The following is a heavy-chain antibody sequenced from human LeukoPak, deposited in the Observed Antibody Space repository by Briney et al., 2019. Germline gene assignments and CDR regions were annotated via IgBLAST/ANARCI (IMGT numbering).Heavy chain of an antibody. CDR3: ARKSASGNYPLDY. J-gene: IGHJ4*02. CDR2: ISGSGVIT. Sequence: SGGSLRLSCAASGFTFSSYSMNWVRQAPGKGLEWVSGISGSGVITYYADSVKGRFTISRDNAKNTVFLQMSSLRAEDTALYYCARKSASGNYPLDYWGQGTLVTVSS. V-gene: IGHV3-23*01. CDR1: GFTFSSYS. D-gene: IGHD3-10*01.